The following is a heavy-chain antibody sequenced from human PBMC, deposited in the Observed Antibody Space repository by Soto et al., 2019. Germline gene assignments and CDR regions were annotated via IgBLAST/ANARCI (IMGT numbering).Heavy chain of an antibody. CDR1: GGSISSSSYY. CDR3: ARQVVDGTVAGTGSFDY. Sequence: SETLSLTCTVSGGSISSSSYYWGWIRQPPGKGLEWIGSIYYSGSTYYNPSLKSRVTISVDTSKNQFSLKLSSVTAADTAVYYCARQVVDGTVAGTGSFDYWGQGTLVTVSS. J-gene: IGHJ4*02. D-gene: IGHD6-19*01. CDR2: IYYSGST. V-gene: IGHV4-39*01.